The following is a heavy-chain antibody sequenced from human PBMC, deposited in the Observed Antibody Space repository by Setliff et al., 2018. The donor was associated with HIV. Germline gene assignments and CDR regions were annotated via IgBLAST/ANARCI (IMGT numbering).Heavy chain of an antibody. J-gene: IGHJ4*02. Sequence: PSVKVSCKSSGDTFTGYTITWVRQAPGQGLEWMGGIIPSLGTANYAQRFKGRVTFTADASTSTVYMELSSLRSEDTAMYYCARDAGYSGSAWNYWGQGTLVTVSS. CDR1: GDTFTGYT. V-gene: IGHV1-69*13. CDR3: ARDAGYSGSAWNY. D-gene: IGHD1-26*01. CDR2: IIPSLGTA.